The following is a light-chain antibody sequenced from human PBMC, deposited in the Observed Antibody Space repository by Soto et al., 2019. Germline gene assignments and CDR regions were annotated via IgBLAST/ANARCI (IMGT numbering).Light chain of an antibody. CDR3: QSYDSSNVWV. V-gene: IGLV6-57*04. CDR2: EDN. J-gene: IGLJ2*01. CDR1: SGSIASNY. Sequence: NFMLTQPHSVSESPGKTVTISCTRTSGSIASNYVQWYQQPPGSAPTTVIYEDNQRPSGVPDRFSGSIDSSSNSASLTISGLKTEDEADYYCQSYDSSNVWVFGGGTKLTVL.